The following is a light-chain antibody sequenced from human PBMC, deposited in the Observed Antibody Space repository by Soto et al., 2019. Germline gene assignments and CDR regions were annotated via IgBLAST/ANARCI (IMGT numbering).Light chain of an antibody. Sequence: EIVMTQSPATLSVSPGDRATLSCRANQSVRSNLAWYQQRPGQAPRLLIYGASTRAAGVPARFSGSGSGTEFTLTISSLQSEDFAVYYCQLRSDWLFTFGPGTTVDMK. J-gene: IGKJ3*01. V-gene: IGKV3-15*01. CDR1: QSVRSN. CDR3: QLRSDWLFT. CDR2: GAS.